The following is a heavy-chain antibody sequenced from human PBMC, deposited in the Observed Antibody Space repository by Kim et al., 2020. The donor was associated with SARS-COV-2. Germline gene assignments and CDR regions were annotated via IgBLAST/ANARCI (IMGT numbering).Heavy chain of an antibody. CDR1: GGSISSYY. CDR2: IYYSGST. V-gene: IGHV4-59*08. J-gene: IGHJ6*02. CDR3: AKTPYVWGSSGYYYYGMDV. Sequence: SETLSLTCTVSGGSISSYYWSWIRQPPGKGLEWIGYIYYSGSTNYNPSLKSRVTISVDTSKNQFSLKLSSVTAADTAVYYCAKTPYVWGSSGYYYYGMDVWGQGTTVTVSS. D-gene: IGHD3-16*01.